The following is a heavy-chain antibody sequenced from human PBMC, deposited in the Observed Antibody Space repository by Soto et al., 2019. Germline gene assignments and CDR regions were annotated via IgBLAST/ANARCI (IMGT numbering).Heavy chain of an antibody. CDR2: ISVDGSNR. D-gene: IGHD5-12*01. J-gene: IGHJ4*02. Sequence: GGSLRLSCAASGFTFSSDGMHWVRQAPGKGLEWGAVISVDGSNRYYGDSVKGRFTVSRDTSKNTLYVQMTSLRAEDPAVYYRAKSKALGGNDSRVDYWGPGTLVPVS. V-gene: IGHV3-30*18. CDR3: AKSKALGGNDSRVDY. CDR1: GFTFSSDG.